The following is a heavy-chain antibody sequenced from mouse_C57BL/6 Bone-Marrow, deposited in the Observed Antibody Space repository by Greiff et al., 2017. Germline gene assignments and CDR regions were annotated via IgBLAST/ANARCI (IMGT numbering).Heavy chain of an antibody. CDR3: TTGLRSYFDY. D-gene: IGHD1-1*01. Sequence: VQLQQSGAELVRPGASVKLSCTASGFNIKDDYMHWVKQRPEQGLEWIGWIDPENGDTEYASKFQGKATITADTPSNTAYLQLSSLTSEDTAVYYCTTGLRSYFDYWGQGTTLTVSS. V-gene: IGHV14-4*01. CDR1: GFNIKDDY. J-gene: IGHJ2*01. CDR2: IDPENGDT.